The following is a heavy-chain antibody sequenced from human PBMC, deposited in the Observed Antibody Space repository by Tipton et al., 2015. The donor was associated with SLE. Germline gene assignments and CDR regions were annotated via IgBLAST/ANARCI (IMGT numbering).Heavy chain of an antibody. CDR1: GGSFIGSH. J-gene: IGHJ4*02. D-gene: IGHD2-15*01. CDR2: IADIGSH. CDR3: AGAWQGYCSGGTCYVLDY. Sequence: TLSLTCAVHGGSFIGSHCTWIRQPPGQGLEWIGEIADIGSHNYNPSLKSRVTISLDTSKSQFSLILNSLTAADTAVYYCAGAWQGYCSGGTCYVLDYWGQGTLVTVSS. V-gene: IGHV4-34*01.